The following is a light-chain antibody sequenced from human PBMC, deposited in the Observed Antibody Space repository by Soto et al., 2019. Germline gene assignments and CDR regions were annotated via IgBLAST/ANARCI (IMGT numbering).Light chain of an antibody. Sequence: DVVMTQSPFFLPVTLGQPASVTCRSTQSLVDSDGNTYLIWFHQRPGQSPRRLIYQISNRDSGVPDRFSGTGSGTEFTLQISRVEAEDVGVYYCLQATHCPHTFGQGTKLEI. CDR2: QIS. CDR1: QSLVDSDGNTY. CDR3: LQATHCPHT. J-gene: IGKJ2*01. V-gene: IGKV2-30*01.